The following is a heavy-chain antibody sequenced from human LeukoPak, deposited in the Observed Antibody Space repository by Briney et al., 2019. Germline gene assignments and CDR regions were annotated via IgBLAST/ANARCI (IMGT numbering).Heavy chain of an antibody. J-gene: IGHJ4*02. CDR1: GFTFSSYS. CDR2: ISSGSGYI. CDR3: ARVGIAVAGPYFDY. V-gene: IGHV3-21*01. D-gene: IGHD6-19*01. Sequence: PGGSLRLSCAASGFTFSSYSMNWVRQAPGKGLEWVSSISSGSGYIYYADSVKGRFTISRDNAKNSLHLQMNSLRAEDTAVYYCARVGIAVAGPYFDYWGQGTLVTVSS.